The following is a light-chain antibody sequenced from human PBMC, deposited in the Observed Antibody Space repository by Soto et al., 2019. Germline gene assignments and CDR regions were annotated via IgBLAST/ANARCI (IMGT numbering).Light chain of an antibody. CDR3: QHYTYWPT. Sequence: EIVVTQSPGTLSVSPAERATLSCRASKSVSSALAWYQQTPGQPARLLFYAASTRATGIPARFSASGSGKEFTLTISSLQSDDFAVSYCQHYTYWPTFGQGTKVDIK. J-gene: IGKJ1*01. CDR2: AAS. CDR1: KSVSSA. V-gene: IGKV3-15*01.